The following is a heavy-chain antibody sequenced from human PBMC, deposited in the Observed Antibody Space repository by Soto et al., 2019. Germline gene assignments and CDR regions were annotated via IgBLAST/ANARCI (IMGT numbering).Heavy chain of an antibody. V-gene: IGHV4-4*02. CDR3: AYSTGWYRHGV. CDR2: IFHSGDT. J-gene: IGHJ3*01. Sequence: SETLSLTCAVSGDSISNSRWWTWVRQPPGKGLEWIGDIFHSGDTNYNPSLKSRVFISVDKSQNQFSLKVSSVTAADTAVYYCAYSTGWYRHGVWGQGTLVTVSS. CDR1: GDSISNSRW. D-gene: IGHD6-19*01.